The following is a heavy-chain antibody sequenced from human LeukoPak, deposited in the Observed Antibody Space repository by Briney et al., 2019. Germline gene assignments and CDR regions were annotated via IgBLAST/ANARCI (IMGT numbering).Heavy chain of an antibody. CDR1: GFTFSSYA. V-gene: IGHV3-23*01. Sequence: GGSLRRSCAASGFTFSSYAMSWVRQAPGKGLEWVSAISGSGGSTYYADSVKGRFTISRDNSKNTLYLQMNSLRAEDTAVYYCALKPGIAVAGRFDYWGQGTLVTVSS. J-gene: IGHJ4*02. CDR2: ISGSGGST. D-gene: IGHD6-19*01. CDR3: ALKPGIAVAGRFDY.